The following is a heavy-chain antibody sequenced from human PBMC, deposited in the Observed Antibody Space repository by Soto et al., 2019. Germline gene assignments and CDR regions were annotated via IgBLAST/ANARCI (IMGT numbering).Heavy chain of an antibody. CDR3: TRRRDWTAVDPLDY. CDR2: VRGKRGNDGT. V-gene: IGHV3-73*02. D-gene: IGHD5-18*01. Sequence: EVQLVESGGGLVQPGGSLKLSCAASGFAFSDSAMHWVRQASGKGLERIGRVRGKRGNDGTAYAALVKGRFTISRDDSKTTTYLQMNSLKIEDTAVYYCTRRRDWTAVDPLDYWGQGTLVTVSS. J-gene: IGHJ4*02. CDR1: GFAFSDSA.